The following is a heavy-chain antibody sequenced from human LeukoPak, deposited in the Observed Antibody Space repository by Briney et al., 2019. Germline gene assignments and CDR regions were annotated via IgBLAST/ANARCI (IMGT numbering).Heavy chain of an antibody. CDR3: ARNSVTTADY. CDR2: IYYSGST. CDR1: GGSISSGGYY. J-gene: IGHJ4*02. D-gene: IGHD2/OR15-2a*01. Sequence: SETLSLTCTVSGGSISSGGYYWSWIRQHPGKGLEWIGYIYYSGSTYYNPSLKSRVTISVDTPKNQFSLKLSSVTAADTAVYYCARNSVTTADYWGQGTLVTVSS. V-gene: IGHV4-31*03.